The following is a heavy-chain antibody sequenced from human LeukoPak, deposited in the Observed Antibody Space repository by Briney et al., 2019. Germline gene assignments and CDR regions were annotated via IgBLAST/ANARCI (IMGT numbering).Heavy chain of an antibody. Sequence: GGSLRLSCAASGFTFSSYGMHWVRQAPGKGLEWVAVISYDGSNKYYADSMKGRFTISRDNSKNTLYLQMNSLRAEDTAVYYCANYDFWSAYYEFDYWGQGTLVTVSS. CDR3: ANYDFWSAYYEFDY. J-gene: IGHJ4*02. D-gene: IGHD3-3*01. V-gene: IGHV3-30*18. CDR2: ISYDGSNK. CDR1: GFTFSSYG.